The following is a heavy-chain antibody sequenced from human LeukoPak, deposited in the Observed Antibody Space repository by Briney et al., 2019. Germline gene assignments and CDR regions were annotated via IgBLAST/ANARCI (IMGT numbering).Heavy chain of an antibody. CDR2: ISSSGTTK. J-gene: IGHJ4*02. V-gene: IGHV3-48*03. D-gene: IGHD3-22*01. CDR3: ARVDSSGYFYWPDY. CDR1: GFTFINYE. Sequence: GGSLRLSCAASGFTFINYEMSWVRQAPGEGLEWVSFISSSGTTKYYADSVKGRFTISRDNAKNSLYLQMNSLRAEDTAVYYCARVDSSGYFYWPDYWGQGTLVTVSA.